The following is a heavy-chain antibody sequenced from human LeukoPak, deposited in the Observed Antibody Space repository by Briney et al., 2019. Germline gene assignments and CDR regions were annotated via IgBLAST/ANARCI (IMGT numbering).Heavy chain of an antibody. J-gene: IGHJ3*02. CDR1: DGSISSYY. CDR3: ANSYYSNYRRVAFDI. CDR2: IYHSGST. D-gene: IGHD4-11*01. Sequence: SETLSLTCIVSDGSISSYYWSWIRQPPGKGLEWIGYIYHSGSTNYNPSLKSRVTISVDTSKNQFSLKLSSVTAADTAVYYCANSYYSNYRRVAFDIWGQGTMVTVSS. V-gene: IGHV4-59*01.